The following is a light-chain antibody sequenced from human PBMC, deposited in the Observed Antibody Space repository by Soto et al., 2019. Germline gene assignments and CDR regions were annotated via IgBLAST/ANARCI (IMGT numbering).Light chain of an antibody. V-gene: IGKV3-15*01. Sequence: EVVMTLSPATLSVSPGERAPLSCRASQSVSSNLAWYQQKPGQAPRLLIYGASTRATGIPARFSGSGSGTEFTLTISSLEPEDFAVYYCQQYSNWPLTFGGGTMVDI. CDR1: QSVSSN. J-gene: IGKJ4*02. CDR2: GAS. CDR3: QQYSNWPLT.